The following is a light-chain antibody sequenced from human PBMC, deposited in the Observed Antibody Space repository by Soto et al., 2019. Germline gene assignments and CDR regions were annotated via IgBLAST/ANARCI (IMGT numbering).Light chain of an antibody. CDR2: WAS. V-gene: IGKV4-1*01. Sequence: DIVMTQSPDSLAMSLGERATINCRSSQSVLFNSNKKNFLAWYQQKPGQPPKLLIYWASTRQSGVPDRFSGGGSGTDFTLTISRLQAEDVAVDYCQQYFNSPVTFGQGTRLEIK. CDR3: QQYFNSPVT. CDR1: QSVLFNSNKKNF. J-gene: IGKJ5*01.